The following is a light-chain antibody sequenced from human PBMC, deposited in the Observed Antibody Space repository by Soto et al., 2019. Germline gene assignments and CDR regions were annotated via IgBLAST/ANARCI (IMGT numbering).Light chain of an antibody. CDR1: QSVDIN. CDR3: QQYRNWPRT. J-gene: IGKJ1*01. CDR2: GAS. Sequence: EIVLTQSPATLSVSPGERVTLSCRASQSVDINLVWYQQRPGQAPRLLVYGASTKATDMPGRFSGRGSGTEFTLTINNLQSEDFAVYYCQQYRNWPRTFGQGTKVEIK. V-gene: IGKV3-15*01.